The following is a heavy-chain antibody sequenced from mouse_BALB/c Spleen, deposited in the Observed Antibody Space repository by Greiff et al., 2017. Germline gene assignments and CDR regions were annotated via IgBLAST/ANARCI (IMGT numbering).Heavy chain of an antibody. CDR1: GFNIKDTY. CDR2: IDPANGNT. V-gene: IGHV14-3*02. CDR3: NADGSSYLYAMDY. D-gene: IGHD1-1*01. J-gene: IGHJ4*01. Sequence: EVQLQESGAELVKPGASVKLSCTASGFNIKDTYMHWVKQRPEQGLEWIGRIDPANGNTKYDPKFQGKATITADTSSNTAYLQLSSLTSEDTAVYYCNADGSSYLYAMDYWGQGTSVTVSS.